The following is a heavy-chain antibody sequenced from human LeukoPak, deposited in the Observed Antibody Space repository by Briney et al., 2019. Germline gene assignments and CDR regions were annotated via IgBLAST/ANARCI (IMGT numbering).Heavy chain of an antibody. CDR2: IDRDGSIT. V-gene: IGHV3-74*01. CDR1: GFPFSRYW. J-gene: IGHJ4*02. Sequence: GGSLRLSCAASGFPFSRYWMNWVRQAPGKGLVGVSRIDRDGSITNYAGSVKGRFTISRDNAKNTVYLQLDSLRVEDTGVYYCTTTTTRGYWGQGTLVTVSS. CDR3: TTTTTRGY. D-gene: IGHD1-1*01.